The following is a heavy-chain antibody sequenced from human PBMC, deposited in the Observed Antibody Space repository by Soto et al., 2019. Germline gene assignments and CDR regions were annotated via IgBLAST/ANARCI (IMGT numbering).Heavy chain of an antibody. CDR3: VHKSYDDWFDH. CDR2: IYWDDDK. Sequence: QITLKESGPTLVKPTQTLTLTCTFTGFSLSTSGVGVGWFRQPPGKALQWLALIYWDDDKRYSPSLKSRLTITKDTPKNQVVLTMTNMDPLDTATYYCVHKSYDDWFDHWGQGTLVTVSS. CDR1: GFSLSTSGVG. D-gene: IGHD3-16*01. V-gene: IGHV2-5*02. J-gene: IGHJ5*02.